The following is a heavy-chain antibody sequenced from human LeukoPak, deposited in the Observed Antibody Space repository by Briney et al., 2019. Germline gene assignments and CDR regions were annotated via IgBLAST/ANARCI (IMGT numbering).Heavy chain of an antibody. V-gene: IGHV4-38-2*01. D-gene: IGHD3-22*01. CDR2: IYHSGST. CDR1: GYSISSGYY. J-gene: IGHJ4*02. CDR3: ARGRAVGSSGYFPFDY. Sequence: PSETLSLTCAVSGYSISSGYYWGWIRQPPGKGLEWIGSIYHSGSTYYNPSLKSRVTISVDTSKNQFSLKLSSVTAADTAVYYCARGRAVGSSGYFPFDYWGQGTLVTVSS.